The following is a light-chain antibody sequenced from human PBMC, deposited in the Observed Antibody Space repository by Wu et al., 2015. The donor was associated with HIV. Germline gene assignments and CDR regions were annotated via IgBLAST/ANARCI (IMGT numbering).Light chain of an antibody. Sequence: KLMTQSPATLSVSPGERVTLSCRASRSISSNLAWYQQIPGQAPRLLIYDASTRATGVPARFSGSGSGTEFILTISSIQSEDSAVYFCQQYHIWPPVTFGQGTKVEIK. CDR1: RSISSN. V-gene: IGKV3-15*01. CDR2: DAS. J-gene: IGKJ1*01. CDR3: QQYHIWPPVT.